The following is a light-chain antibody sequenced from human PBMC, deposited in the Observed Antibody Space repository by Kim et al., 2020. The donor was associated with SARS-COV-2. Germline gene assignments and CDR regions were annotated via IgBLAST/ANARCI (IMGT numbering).Light chain of an antibody. CDR3: QAWDSTTTV. CDR1: RLGNKY. Sequence: SYELTQPPSVSVSPGQTASITCSGDRLGNKYVCWYQQKPGQSPVVVIYQDTQRPSGISERFSGSNSGNTATLTISGTQAMDEADYYCQAWDSTTTVFGGG. CDR2: QDT. V-gene: IGLV3-1*01. J-gene: IGLJ2*01.